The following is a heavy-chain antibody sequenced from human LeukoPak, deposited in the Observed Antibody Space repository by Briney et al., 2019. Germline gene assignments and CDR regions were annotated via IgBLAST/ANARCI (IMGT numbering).Heavy chain of an antibody. CDR3: ARDRATSGIVGAAPRGAFDI. Sequence: SETLSLTCTVSGGSISSYYWSWIRQPPGKGLEWIGYIYYSGSTNYNPSLKSRVTISLNTSKNQFSLKLSSVTAADTAVYYCARDRATSGIVGAAPRGAFDIWGQGTMVTVSS. CDR1: GGSISSYY. J-gene: IGHJ3*02. D-gene: IGHD1-26*01. V-gene: IGHV4-59*01. CDR2: IYYSGST.